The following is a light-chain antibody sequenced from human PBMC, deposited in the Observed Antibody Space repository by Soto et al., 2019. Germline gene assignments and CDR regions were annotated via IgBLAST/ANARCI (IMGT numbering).Light chain of an antibody. J-gene: IGKJ1*01. Sequence: EIGLTQSPGTLAFSPGERATRACRASQSFSGHLAWYQQKPGQAPRLLIYDASKRATGIPARFSGSGFGTDYTLTISSLEPEDFAVYYCQQRSKWRTFGQGTKVDIK. CDR3: QQRSKWRT. V-gene: IGKV3-11*01. CDR2: DAS. CDR1: QSFSGH.